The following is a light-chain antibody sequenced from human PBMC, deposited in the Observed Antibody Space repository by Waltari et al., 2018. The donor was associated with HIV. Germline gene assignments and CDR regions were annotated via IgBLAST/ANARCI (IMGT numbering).Light chain of an antibody. CDR3: QQYNKSPTWT. V-gene: IGKV3-15*01. J-gene: IGKJ1*01. CDR1: QGVGSN. CDR2: GAS. Sequence: EIVITQSLATLSVSPGEKATLSCRASQGVGSNLAWYQQKPGQAPSLLINGASTMATGIPARLRGSGSGTELTLTTSSLQSEDYAVSYCQQYNKSPTWTFGQGTKVDIK.